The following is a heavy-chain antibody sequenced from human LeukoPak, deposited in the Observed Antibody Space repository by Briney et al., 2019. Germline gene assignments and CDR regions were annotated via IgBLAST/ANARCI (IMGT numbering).Heavy chain of an antibody. CDR2: MNPNIGNT. Sequence: GPSVTASCKVSGYTSIYYEINWVRQAAGHEREWMGWMNPNIGNTAYAQTFQGRVTMTRNTSISTAYMELSSLRSEDTAVYYCARDNGGTAMAYYYYYYMDVWGKGTTVTISS. CDR1: GYTSIYYE. CDR3: ARDNGGTAMAYYYYYYMDV. J-gene: IGHJ6*03. D-gene: IGHD5-18*01. V-gene: IGHV1-8*01.